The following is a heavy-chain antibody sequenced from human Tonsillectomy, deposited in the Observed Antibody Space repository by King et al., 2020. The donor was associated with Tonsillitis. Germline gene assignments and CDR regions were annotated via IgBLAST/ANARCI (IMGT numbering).Heavy chain of an antibody. V-gene: IGHV4-30-4*01. Sequence: QLQESGPGLVKPSQTLSLTCTVSGGSISSGDYYWRWIRQPPGKGLEWIGYIYYSGSTYYNPSLKSRLTISVDTSKNQFSLKLSSVTAADTAVYYCARVLVRGVIANFDYWGQGTLVTVSS. CDR1: GGSISSGDYY. CDR2: IYYSGST. D-gene: IGHD3-10*01. CDR3: ARVLVRGVIANFDY. J-gene: IGHJ4*02.